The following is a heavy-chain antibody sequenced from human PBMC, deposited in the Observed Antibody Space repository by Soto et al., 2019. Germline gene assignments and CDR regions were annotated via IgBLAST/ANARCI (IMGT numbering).Heavy chain of an antibody. V-gene: IGHV4-34*01. Sequence: SETLSLTCAVYGGSFSGYYWSWIRQPPGKGLEWIGEINHSGSTNYNPSLKSRVTISVDTSKNQFSLRLSSVTAADTAVYYCARGDYDVLTGPRYNWFDPWGQGTLVTVSS. CDR3: ARGDYDVLTGPRYNWFDP. J-gene: IGHJ5*02. CDR1: GGSFSGYY. CDR2: INHSGST. D-gene: IGHD3-9*01.